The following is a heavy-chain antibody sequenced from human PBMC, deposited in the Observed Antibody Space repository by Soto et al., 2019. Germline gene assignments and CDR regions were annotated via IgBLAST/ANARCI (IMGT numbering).Heavy chain of an antibody. CDR1: GGSISSYY. CDR2: IYYSGST. D-gene: IGHD3-10*01. CDR3: ARSYYYGSGSYRYYYMDV. Sequence: SETLSLTCTVSGGSISSYYWSWIRQPPGKGLEWIGYIYYSGSTNYNPSLKSRVTISVDTSKNQFSLKLSSVTAADTAVYYCARSYYYGSGSYRYYYMDVWGKGTTVTVSS. V-gene: IGHV4-59*01. J-gene: IGHJ6*03.